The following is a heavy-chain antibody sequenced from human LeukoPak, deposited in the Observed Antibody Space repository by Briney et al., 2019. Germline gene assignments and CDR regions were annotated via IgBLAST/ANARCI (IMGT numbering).Heavy chain of an antibody. D-gene: IGHD5-18*01. CDR2: IYYTGST. J-gene: IGHJ3*02. V-gene: IGHV4-59*08. Sequence: SETLSLTCAVSGGSISGYYWSWIRQPPGKGLEWIGFIYYTGSTAYNPSLKSRVTISLGTSKNQFSLKLSSVTASDTAVYYCARLGSIYGADAFDIWGQGTMVTVSS. CDR3: ARLGSIYGADAFDI. CDR1: GGSISGYY.